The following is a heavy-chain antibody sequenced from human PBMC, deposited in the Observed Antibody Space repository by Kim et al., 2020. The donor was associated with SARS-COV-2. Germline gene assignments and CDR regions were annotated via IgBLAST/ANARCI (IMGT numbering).Heavy chain of an antibody. J-gene: IGHJ6*02. V-gene: IGHV1-8*01. D-gene: IGHD2-15*01. CDR3: ARVRVVAGYYYGMDV. CDR2: MNPNSGNT. CDR1: GYTFTSYD. Sequence: ASVKVSCKASGYTFTSYDINWVRQATGQGLEWMGWMNPNSGNTGYAQKFQGRVTMTRNTSISTAYMELSSLRAEDTAVYYCARVRVVAGYYYGMDVWGQGTTVTVSS.